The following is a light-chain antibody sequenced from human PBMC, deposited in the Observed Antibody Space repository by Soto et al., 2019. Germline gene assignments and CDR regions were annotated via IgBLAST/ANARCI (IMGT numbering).Light chain of an antibody. Sequence: EIVLTQSPGTLSLSPGERATLSCRASQSVSSHLAWYQQRPGQALRLLLYGASNRPTGIPDRFSGSGSGTDLTLTISRLEPEDFALYYCQQYGNSPPLTFGGGTQVEIK. J-gene: IGKJ4*01. CDR2: GAS. CDR3: QQYGNSPPLT. V-gene: IGKV3-20*01. CDR1: QSVSSH.